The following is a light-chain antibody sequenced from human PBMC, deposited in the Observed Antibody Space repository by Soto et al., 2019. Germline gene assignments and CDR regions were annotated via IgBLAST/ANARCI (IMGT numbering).Light chain of an antibody. CDR3: SSYTSSSSLV. Sequence: QSALTQPASVSGSPGQSITISCTGTSSDVGVYNSVSWYQQHPGKAHKLMIYDVYNRPSGVSSRFSGSKSGNTASLTISGLQAEDEADYYCSSYTSSSSLVFGTGTKLTVL. J-gene: IGLJ1*01. CDR1: SSDVGVYNS. CDR2: DVY. V-gene: IGLV2-14*01.